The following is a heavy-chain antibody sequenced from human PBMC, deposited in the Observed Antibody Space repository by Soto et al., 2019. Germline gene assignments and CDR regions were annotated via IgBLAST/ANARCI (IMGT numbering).Heavy chain of an antibody. CDR3: AHNTRPNPTDDAFDI. CDR2: IYWDDDK. J-gene: IGHJ3*02. D-gene: IGHD2-2*02. Sequence: QITLKESGPTLVKPTQTLTLTCTFSGFSLSTSGVGVGWIRQPPGKALEWLALIYWDDDKRYSPSLKSRLTITKDTSKNQVVLTMTNMDPVDTATNYCAHNTRPNPTDDAFDIWGQGTMVTVSS. CDR1: GFSLSTSGVG. V-gene: IGHV2-5*02.